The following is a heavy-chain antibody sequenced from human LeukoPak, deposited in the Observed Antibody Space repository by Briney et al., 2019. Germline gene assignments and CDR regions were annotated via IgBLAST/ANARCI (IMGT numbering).Heavy chain of an antibody. CDR1: GFTFSSYG. CDR3: AKGLGGFDC. D-gene: IGHD1-26*01. J-gene: IGHJ4*02. V-gene: IGHV3-23*01. CDR2: ITNSGGST. Sequence: GGSLRLSCAASGFTFSSYGMTWVRQAPGKGLEWVSGITNSGGSTYYADSVKGRFTISRDNSKNTLYLQMNSLRAEDTAVYYCAKGLGGFDCWGQGTLVTVSS.